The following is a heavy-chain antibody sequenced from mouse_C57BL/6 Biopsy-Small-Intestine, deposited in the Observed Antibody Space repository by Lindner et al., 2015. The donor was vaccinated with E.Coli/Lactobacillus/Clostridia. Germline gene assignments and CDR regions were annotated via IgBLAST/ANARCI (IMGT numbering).Heavy chain of an antibody. CDR2: ISYSGST. D-gene: IGHD1-1*01. Sequence: VQLQESGPGMVKPSQSLSLTCTVTGYSITSGYDWHWIRHFPGNKLEWMGYISYSGSTNYNPSLKSRISITHDTSKNHFFLKLNSVTTEDTATYYCARAGYYGSSSYWYFDVWGTGTTVTVSS. J-gene: IGHJ1*03. CDR1: GYSITSGYD. CDR3: ARAGYYGSSSYWYFDV. V-gene: IGHV3-1*01.